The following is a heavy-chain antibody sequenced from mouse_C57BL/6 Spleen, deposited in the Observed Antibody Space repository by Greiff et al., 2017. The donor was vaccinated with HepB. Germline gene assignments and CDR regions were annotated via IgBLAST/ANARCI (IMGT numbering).Heavy chain of an antibody. CDR2: IDPSDSET. CDR3: ARGVYYDPMDY. D-gene: IGHD2-4*01. J-gene: IGHJ4*01. CDR1: GYTFTSYW. Sequence: QVQLKQPGAELVRPGSSVKLSCKASGYTFTSYWMHWVKQRPIQGLEWIGNIDPSDSETHYNQKFKDKATLTVDKSSSTAYMQLSSLTSEDSAVYYCARGVYYDPMDYWGQGTSVTVSS. V-gene: IGHV1-52*01.